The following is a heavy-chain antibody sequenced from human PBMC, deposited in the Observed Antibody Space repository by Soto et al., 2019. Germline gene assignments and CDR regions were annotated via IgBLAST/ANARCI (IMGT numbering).Heavy chain of an antibody. Sequence: QVTLKESGPVLVKPTETLTLTCTVSGFSLSNARMGVSWIRQPPGKALEWLAPIFSNDEKSYSTSLKSRLTIPEDTSKSHVVLTMTNMDPVDTATYYRARIRGSDIVVVPAAIRGYYFDHWGQGTLVTVSS. CDR3: ARIRGSDIVVVPAAIRGYYFDH. D-gene: IGHD2-2*02. CDR1: GFSLSNARMG. J-gene: IGHJ4*02. CDR2: IFSNDEK. V-gene: IGHV2-26*01.